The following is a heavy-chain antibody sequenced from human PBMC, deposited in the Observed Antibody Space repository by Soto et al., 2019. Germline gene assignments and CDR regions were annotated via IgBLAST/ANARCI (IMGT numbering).Heavy chain of an antibody. CDR2: IFHSGST. CDR3: ARVYSGSYSDS. CDR1: GGCMRSNNR. Sequence: SETKRLTRAVSGGCMRSNNRWSWVRQPPGKGLEWIGEIFHSGSTNYNPSLKTRVTISVDKSKNQFSLKLSSVTAADTAVYYCARVYSGSYSDSWGQGTLVTVSS. J-gene: IGHJ4*02. D-gene: IGHD1-26*01. V-gene: IGHV4-4*02.